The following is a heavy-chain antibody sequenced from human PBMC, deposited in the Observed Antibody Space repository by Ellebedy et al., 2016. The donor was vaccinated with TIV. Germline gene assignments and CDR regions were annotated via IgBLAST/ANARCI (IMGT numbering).Heavy chain of an antibody. CDR3: ARATRRLFQALIVVVPAATYYFDY. CDR1: GYTFTSYD. V-gene: IGHV1-8*01. Sequence: ASVKVSXKASGYTFTSYDINWVRQATGQGLEWMGWMNPNSGNTGYAQKFQGRVTMTRNTSISTAYMELSSLRSEDTAVYYCARATRRLFQALIVVVPAATYYFDYWGQGTLVTVSS. J-gene: IGHJ4*02. CDR2: MNPNSGNT. D-gene: IGHD2-2*01.